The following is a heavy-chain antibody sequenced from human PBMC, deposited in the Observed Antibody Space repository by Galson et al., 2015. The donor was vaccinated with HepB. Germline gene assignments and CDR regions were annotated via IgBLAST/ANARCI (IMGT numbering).Heavy chain of an antibody. CDR1: GGTFSSYT. D-gene: IGHD6-13*01. CDR2: IIPILGIA. J-gene: IGHJ4*02. CDR3: ARVKIAAAGIGLDY. V-gene: IGHV1-69*02. Sequence: SVKVSCKASGGTFSSYTISWVRQAPGQGLEWMGRIIPILGIANYAQKFQGRVTITADKSTSTAYMELSSLRSEDTAVYYCARVKIAAAGIGLDYWGQGTLVTVSS.